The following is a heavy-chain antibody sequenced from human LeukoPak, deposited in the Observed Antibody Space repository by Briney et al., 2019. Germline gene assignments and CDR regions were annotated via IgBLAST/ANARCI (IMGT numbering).Heavy chain of an antibody. J-gene: IGHJ6*02. CDR1: DGSINSYY. Sequence: SETLSLTCSVSDGSINSYYWNWIRRPPGKGLEWIGYIYYNGNTNYSPSLKSRVTMSVDTSKNLFSLKVSSVTAADTAVYYCARGRSSYYGMDVWGQGTTVTVSS. V-gene: IGHV4-59*01. D-gene: IGHD1-26*01. CDR2: IYYNGNT. CDR3: ARGRSSYYGMDV.